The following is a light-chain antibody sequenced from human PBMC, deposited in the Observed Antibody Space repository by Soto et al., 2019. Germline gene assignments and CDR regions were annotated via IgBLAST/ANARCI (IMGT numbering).Light chain of an antibody. CDR3: QQSRGA. J-gene: IGKJ4*01. Sequence: DIQMTQSPSTLSASEGDRVTITCRASQSISSLLAWYQQKPGKAPKLLIYDASSLESGVPPRFSGSGSGTEFTLPISSLQPDDFATYYCQQSRGAFGGGTKVEIK. V-gene: IGKV1-5*01. CDR2: DAS. CDR1: QSISSL.